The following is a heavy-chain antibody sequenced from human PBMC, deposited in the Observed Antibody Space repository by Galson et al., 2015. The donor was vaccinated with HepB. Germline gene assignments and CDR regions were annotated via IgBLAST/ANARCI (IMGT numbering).Heavy chain of an antibody. J-gene: IGHJ4*02. CDR2: IIPIFGTA. CDR3: ARAKPTFIVGAAHASDY. D-gene: IGHD1-26*01. CDR1: GGTFSSYA. Sequence: SVKVSCKASGGTFSSYAISWVRQAPGQGLEWMGGIIPIFGTANYAQKFQGRVTITADESTSTAYMELSSLRSEDTAVYYCARAKPTFIVGAAHASDYWGQGTLVTVSS. V-gene: IGHV1-69*13.